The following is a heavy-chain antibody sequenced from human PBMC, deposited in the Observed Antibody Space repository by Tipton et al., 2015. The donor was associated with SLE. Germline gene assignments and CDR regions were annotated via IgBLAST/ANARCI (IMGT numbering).Heavy chain of an antibody. J-gene: IGHJ5*02. Sequence: TLSLTCTVSGGSISSRSYYWGWIRQPPGKGLGWIGSIYYGGSTYYNPSLKRRVTISVDTSKNQFSLKLNSVTAADTAVYYCARTAGYQLLFRRWVDPWGQGTLVTVSS. CDR1: GGSISSRSYY. CDR3: ARTAGYQLLFRRWVDP. CDR2: IYYGGST. V-gene: IGHV4-39*01. D-gene: IGHD2-2*01.